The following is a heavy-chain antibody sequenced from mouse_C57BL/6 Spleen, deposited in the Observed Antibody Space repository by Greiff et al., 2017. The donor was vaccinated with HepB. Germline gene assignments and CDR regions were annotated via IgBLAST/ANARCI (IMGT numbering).Heavy chain of an antibody. CDR3: ARHEVKRAMDY. D-gene: IGHD1-3*01. J-gene: IGHJ4*01. Sequence: EVHLVESGGGLVKPGGSLKLSCAASGFTFSSYTMSWVRQTPEKRLEWVATISGGGGNTYYPDSVKGRFTISRDNAKNTLYLQMSSLRSEDTALYYCARHEVKRAMDYWGQGTSVTVSS. V-gene: IGHV5-9*01. CDR1: GFTFSSYT. CDR2: ISGGGGNT.